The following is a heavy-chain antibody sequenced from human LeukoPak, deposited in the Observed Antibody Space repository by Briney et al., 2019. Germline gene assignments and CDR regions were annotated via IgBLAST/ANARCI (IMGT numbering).Heavy chain of an antibody. Sequence: GGSLRLSCVASGFTSSNYAMSWVRQAPGKGLEWVSGIGDSGGRTYNADSVKGRFTISRDNSENTLYLQMNSLRVEDTAVYYCAKGTLRGSSNWYHHGMDVWGQGTTVTVSS. CDR3: AKGTLRGSSNWYHHGMDV. CDR1: GFTSSNYA. CDR2: IGDSGGRT. D-gene: IGHD6-13*01. J-gene: IGHJ6*02. V-gene: IGHV3-23*01.